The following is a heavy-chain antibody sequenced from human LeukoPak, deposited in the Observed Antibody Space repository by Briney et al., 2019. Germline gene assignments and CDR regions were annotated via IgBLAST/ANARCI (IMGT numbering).Heavy chain of an antibody. J-gene: IGHJ4*02. Sequence: HPGGSLRLSCTASGFTFSSYAMSWVRQAPGKGLEWVSAISGSGGSTYYAASVKGRFTISRDNSKNTLYLQMNSLRAEDTAVYYCAKDWGGGRGYSYGLFDYGGQGTLVTVSS. V-gene: IGHV3-23*01. D-gene: IGHD5-18*01. CDR3: AKDWGGGRGYSYGLFDY. CDR2: ISGSGGST. CDR1: GFTFSSYA.